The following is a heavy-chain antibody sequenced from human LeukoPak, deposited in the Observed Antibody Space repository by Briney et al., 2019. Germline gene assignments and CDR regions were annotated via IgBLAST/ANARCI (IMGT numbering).Heavy chain of an antibody. CDR3: ARALDILTGYYWVY. Sequence: ASVKVSCKASGYTFTGYYMHWVRQAPGQGLEWMGWINPNSGGTNYAQKFQGRVTMTRDTSISTAYMELSRLRSDDTAVYYCARALDILTGYYWVYWGQGTLVTVSS. V-gene: IGHV1-2*02. D-gene: IGHD3-9*01. CDR2: INPNSGGT. CDR1: GYTFTGYY. J-gene: IGHJ4*02.